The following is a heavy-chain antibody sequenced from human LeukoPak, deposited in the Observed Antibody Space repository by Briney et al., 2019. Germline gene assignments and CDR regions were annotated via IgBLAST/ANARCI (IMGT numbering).Heavy chain of an antibody. Sequence: GGSLRLSCAASGFSFNAYWMAWVRQAPGTGLEWVANINPAGSETFHVDPVKGRFSISRDHAKNLVYLQMNSLRAENTAVYYCATFGLVAALDLWGQGTLVTVSS. CDR2: INPAGSET. V-gene: IGHV3-7*01. CDR3: ATFGLVAALDL. CDR1: GFSFNAYW. D-gene: IGHD5-12*01. J-gene: IGHJ4*02.